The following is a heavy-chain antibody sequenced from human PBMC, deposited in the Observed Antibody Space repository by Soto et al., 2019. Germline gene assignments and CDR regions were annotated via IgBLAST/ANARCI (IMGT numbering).Heavy chain of an antibody. Sequence: QVQLVESGGGVVQPGRSLRLSCAASGFSFNTYGMHWVRQAPGKGLEWVAVIWYDGSNKYYGDSVKGRFTISRDNSKNTVSLQMNSLRAEDTAAYYCARDDNYGSGRPHYYGMDVWGQGTTVTVSS. V-gene: IGHV3-33*01. CDR1: GFSFNTYG. CDR3: ARDDNYGSGRPHYYGMDV. D-gene: IGHD3-10*01. CDR2: IWYDGSNK. J-gene: IGHJ6*02.